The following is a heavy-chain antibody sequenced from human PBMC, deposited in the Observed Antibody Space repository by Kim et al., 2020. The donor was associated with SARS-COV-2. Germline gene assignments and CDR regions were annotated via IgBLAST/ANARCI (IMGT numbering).Heavy chain of an antibody. D-gene: IGHD3-16*01. Sequence: SETLSLTCTVSGDSISSGNWWTWVRQSPGKGLEWTGEIAYGGHVNYNPSLRSRVTISMDSSNNQFSLRLDSVTAADTAVYFCAKILGGCSATSCY. CDR2: IAYGGHV. V-gene: IGHV4-4*02. CDR3: AKILGGCSATSCY. CDR1: GDSISSGNW. J-gene: IGHJ4*03.